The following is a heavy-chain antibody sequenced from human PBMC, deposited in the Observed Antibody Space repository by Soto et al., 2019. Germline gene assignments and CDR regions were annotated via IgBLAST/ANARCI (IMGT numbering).Heavy chain of an antibody. D-gene: IGHD6-6*01. CDR3: ARGVLFASIAATWDYYYYMDV. J-gene: IGHJ6*03. CDR1: GYTFASYD. CDR2: MNPNSGNT. V-gene: IGHV1-8*01. Sequence: ASVKVSCKASGYTFASYDINWVRQATGQGLEWRGWMNPNSGNTGYAQKFQGRGTMTRNTSISTAYMELSSLRSEDTAVYYCARGVLFASIAATWDYYYYMDVWGKGTTVTVSS.